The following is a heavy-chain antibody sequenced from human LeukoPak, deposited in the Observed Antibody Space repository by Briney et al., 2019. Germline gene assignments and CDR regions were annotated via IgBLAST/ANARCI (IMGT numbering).Heavy chain of an antibody. CDR3: ARFRAAIYYYDSSGYSDY. D-gene: IGHD3-22*01. CDR2: ISSSGSTI. V-gene: IGHV3-11*01. CDR1: GFTFSDYY. J-gene: IGHJ4*02. Sequence: GGSLRLSCAASGFTFSDYYMSWIRQAPGKGLEWVSYISSSGSTIYYADSVKGRFTISRDNAKNSLYLQMNSLRAEDTAVYYCARFRAAIYYYDSSGYSDYWGQGTLVTVSS.